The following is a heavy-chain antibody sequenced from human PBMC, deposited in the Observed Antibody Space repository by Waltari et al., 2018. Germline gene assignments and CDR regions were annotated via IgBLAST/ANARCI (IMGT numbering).Heavy chain of an antibody. CDR1: GGSISSGGYY. J-gene: IGHJ3*02. V-gene: IGHV4-31*01. CDR2: IYYRGST. CDR3: SRVPTDYGDYVGRAFDI. D-gene: IGHD4-17*01. Sequence: QVQLQESGPGLVKPSKTLSLTCTVSGGSISSGGYYWSWIRQHPGKGLEWIGYIYYRGSTYYNPCRKILVTISGDTAKTQFSLKLSSVMAADTAVYYCSRVPTDYGDYVGRAFDILGQGTMVTVSS.